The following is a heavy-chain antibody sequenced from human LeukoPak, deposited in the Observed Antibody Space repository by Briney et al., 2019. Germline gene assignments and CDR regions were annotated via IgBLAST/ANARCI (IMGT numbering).Heavy chain of an antibody. CDR1: GGSISSYY. CDR2: IYYSGST. CDR3: ARAGVATITSGYGMDV. Sequence: SETLSLTCTVSGGSISSYYWSWIRQPPGKGLEWIGYIYYSGSTNYNPSLKSRVTISVDTSKNQFSLKLSSVTAADTAVYYCARAGVATITSGYGMDVWGKGTTVTVSS. J-gene: IGHJ6*04. D-gene: IGHD5-12*01. V-gene: IGHV4-59*01.